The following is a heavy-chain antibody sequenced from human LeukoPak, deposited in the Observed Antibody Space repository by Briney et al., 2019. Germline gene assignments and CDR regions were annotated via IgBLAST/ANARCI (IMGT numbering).Heavy chain of an antibody. CDR1: GFTFGGYE. J-gene: IGHJ4*02. CDR2: ISGRGVTT. Sequence: GGSLRLSCEASGFTFGGYEMNWVRQAPGKGLEWISYISGRGVTTFSADSVRGRFTISRDNAKNLLYLQMNSLRAEDTAVYYCARDLYYFGSGSYVPGLPDYWGQGTLVTVSS. V-gene: IGHV3-48*03. CDR3: ARDLYYFGSGSYVPGLPDY. D-gene: IGHD3-10*01.